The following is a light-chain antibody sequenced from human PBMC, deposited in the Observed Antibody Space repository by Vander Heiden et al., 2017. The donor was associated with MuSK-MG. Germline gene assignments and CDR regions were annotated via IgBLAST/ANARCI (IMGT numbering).Light chain of an antibody. J-gene: IGKJ4*01. V-gene: IGKV1-39*01. CDR1: QSIGTY. CDR2: AAS. CDR3: QQCASLPLT. Sequence: QITQSPSSLSASFGDRVTITCLASQSIGTYLNWYHQKPGKAPKFLIYAASNLESGVPSRFSGSGSGTDFTLTVSKLQPEDFATYYCQQCASLPLTFGGGTRVG.